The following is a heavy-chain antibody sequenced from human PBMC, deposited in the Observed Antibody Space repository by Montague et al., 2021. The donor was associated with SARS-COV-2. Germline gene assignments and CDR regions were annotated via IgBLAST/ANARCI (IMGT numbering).Heavy chain of an antibody. CDR2: TKYTSTRYE. Sequence: CAISGDSVSSNIAAWNWIRQSPSRGLEWLGRTKYTSTRYETYAVSVQSRITITADTSKNQFSLHLNSVTPEDTGVYYCARDLYWAFDAWGLGTTVTVSA. J-gene: IGHJ3*01. CDR3: ARDLYWAFDA. CDR1: GDSVSSNIAA. D-gene: IGHD2-8*02. V-gene: IGHV6-1*01.